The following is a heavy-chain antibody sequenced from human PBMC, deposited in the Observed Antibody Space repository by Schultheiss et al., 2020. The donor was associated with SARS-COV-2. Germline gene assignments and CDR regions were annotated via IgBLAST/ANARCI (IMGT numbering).Heavy chain of an antibody. D-gene: IGHD1-20*01. J-gene: IGHJ6*03. CDR2: ISSSGSTI. V-gene: IGHV3-48*04. CDR3: ARDCGGGVYNWNRKNMDV. Sequence: GESLKISCAASGFTFSSYWMHWVRQAPGKGLEWVSYISSSGSTIYYADSVKGRFTISRDNAKNSLYLQMNSLRAEDTAVYYCARDCGGGVYNWNRKNMDVWGKGTTVTVSS. CDR1: GFTFSSYW.